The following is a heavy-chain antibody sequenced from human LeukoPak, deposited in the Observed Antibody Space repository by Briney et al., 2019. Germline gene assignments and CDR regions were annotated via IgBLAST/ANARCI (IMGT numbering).Heavy chain of an antibody. CDR2: IKQDGGEK. V-gene: IGHV3-7*05. D-gene: IGHD1-26*01. CDR3: ARDHLREGATGASEI. CDR1: TFTFSNYW. Sequence: GGSLRLSCAASTFTFSNYWMSWVRQAPGKGLEWVAHIKQDGGEKNYVDSVKGRFTISRDNAKNSLYLQMNSLRVEDMAVYYCARDHLREGATGASEIWGQGTMVTVSS. J-gene: IGHJ3*02.